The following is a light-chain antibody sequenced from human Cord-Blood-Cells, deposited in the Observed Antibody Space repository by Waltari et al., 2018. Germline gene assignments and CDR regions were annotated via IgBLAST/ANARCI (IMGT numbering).Light chain of an antibody. Sequence: DIQMTQSPSSLSASVGDRVTITFRASQGISNYLAWYQQKPGKVPKLLIYAASTLQSGVAFRVSGSGSGTDYTLTISSLQPEDVATYYCQKYNSAPCTFGPGTKVDIK. CDR3: QKYNSAPCT. CDR1: QGISNY. J-gene: IGKJ3*01. CDR2: AAS. V-gene: IGKV1-27*01.